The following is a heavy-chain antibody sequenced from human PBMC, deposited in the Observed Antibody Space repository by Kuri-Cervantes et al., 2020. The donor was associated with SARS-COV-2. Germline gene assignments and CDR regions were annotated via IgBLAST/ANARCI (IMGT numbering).Heavy chain of an antibody. CDR3: ARDLGQLGRAIDY. Sequence: ASVKVSCKVSGYTLTELSMHWVRQAPGKGLEWMGGFDPEDGETIYAQKFQGRVTMTTDTSTSTAYMELRSLRSDDTAVYYCARDLGQLGRAIDYWGQGTLVTVSS. CDR2: FDPEDGET. CDR1: GYTLTELS. J-gene: IGHJ4*02. D-gene: IGHD6-6*01. V-gene: IGHV1-24*01.